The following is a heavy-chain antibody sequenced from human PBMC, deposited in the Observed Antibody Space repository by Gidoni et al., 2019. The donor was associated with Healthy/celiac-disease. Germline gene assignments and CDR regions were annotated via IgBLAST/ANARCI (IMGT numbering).Heavy chain of an antibody. CDR3: ARGKGYSSSWYDGEGQGDY. CDR1: GYTFTGYY. J-gene: IGHJ4*02. CDR2: INPNSGGT. Sequence: QVQLVQSGAEVKQPGASVKVSCTASGYTFTGYYLHWVRQAPGQGLEWKGWINPNSGGTNYAQKFQGRVNMTRDTSISTAYMELSRLRSDDTAVYYCARGKGYSSSWYDGEGQGDYWGQGTLVTVSS. V-gene: IGHV1-2*02. D-gene: IGHD6-13*01.